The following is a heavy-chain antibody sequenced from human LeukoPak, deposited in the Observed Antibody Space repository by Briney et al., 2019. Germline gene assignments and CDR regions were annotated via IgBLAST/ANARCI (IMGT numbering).Heavy chain of an antibody. D-gene: IGHD5-24*01. CDR2: ISSSGSTI. Sequence: GGSLRLSCAASGFTFSSYVMNWVRQAPGKGLEWVSYISSSGSTIYYADSVKGRFTISRDNAKNSLYLQVNSLRAEDTAVYYCARERWLHHDAFDIWGQGTMVTVSS. J-gene: IGHJ3*02. V-gene: IGHV3-48*03. CDR3: ARERWLHHDAFDI. CDR1: GFTFSSYV.